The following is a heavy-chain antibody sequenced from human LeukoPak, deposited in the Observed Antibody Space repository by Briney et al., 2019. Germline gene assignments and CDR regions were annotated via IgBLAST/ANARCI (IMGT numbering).Heavy chain of an antibody. CDR2: IRYDGSNK. V-gene: IGHV3-30*02. CDR1: GFTFSNYG. Sequence: PGGSLRLSCGASGFTFSNYGMLWVRQAPGKGLEWVAFIRYDGSNKLYADSVKGRFTISRDNAKNTVYLQMNFLRAEDTAVYYCAREDYPNGEACFDSWGQGTLVTVSS. D-gene: IGHD3-10*01. CDR3: AREDYPNGEACFDS. J-gene: IGHJ4*02.